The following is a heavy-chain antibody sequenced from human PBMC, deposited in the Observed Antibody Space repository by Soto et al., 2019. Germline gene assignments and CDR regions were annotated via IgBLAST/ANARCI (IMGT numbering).Heavy chain of an antibody. CDR2: LYISGST. D-gene: IGHD2-15*01. J-gene: IGHJ1*01. Sequence: EVQLVESGGDLIQPGGSLRLSCAASEFTVSSNYMGWVRQAPGTGLEWGSVLYISGSTYYADSVKGRFTISRDSSKNTLYLQMNSLRAEDTALYYCARAEGNSGGGAEDFQHWGQGTLVTVSS. CDR1: EFTVSSNY. V-gene: IGHV3-53*01. CDR3: ARAEGNSGGGAEDFQH.